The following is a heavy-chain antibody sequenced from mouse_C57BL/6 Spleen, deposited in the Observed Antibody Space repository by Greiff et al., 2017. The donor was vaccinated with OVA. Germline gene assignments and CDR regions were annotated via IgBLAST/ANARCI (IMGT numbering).Heavy chain of an antibody. CDR1: GFTFSSYA. V-gene: IGHV5-4*03. Sequence: EVMLVESGGGLVKPGGSLKLSCAASGFTFSSYAMSWVRQTPEKRLEWVATISDGGSYTYYPDNVKGRFTISRDNAKNNLYLQMSHLKSEDTAMYYCARGGTFYFDYRGQGTTLTVSS. J-gene: IGHJ2*01. CDR3: ARGGTFYFDY. CDR2: ISDGGSYT.